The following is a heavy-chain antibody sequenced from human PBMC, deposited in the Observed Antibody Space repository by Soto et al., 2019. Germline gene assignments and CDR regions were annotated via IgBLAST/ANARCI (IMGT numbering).Heavy chain of an antibody. Sequence: QVQLVQSEPEVKNPGASVKVSCKASGYKFTNFGIAWIRQVPGQGLEWMGRVSVYNGDTTFAQNFQDRVTLTTDTSTSITYRELMRLKSEDTAVYYWASAEYYCDSSGYYLLFYIDYWGHGTLVIVSS. D-gene: IGHD3-22*01. J-gene: IGHJ4*03. CDR3: ASAEYYCDSSGYYLLFYIDY. V-gene: IGHV1-18*01. CDR2: VSVYNGDT. CDR1: GYKFTNFG.